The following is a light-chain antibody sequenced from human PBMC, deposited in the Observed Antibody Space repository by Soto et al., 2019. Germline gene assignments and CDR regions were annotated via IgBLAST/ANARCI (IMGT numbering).Light chain of an antibody. Sequence: QSVLTQPASVSGSPGQSITISCTGTSSDVGGYNYVSWYQQHPGKAPKLMIYDVSNRPSGVSNRFSGSKSGNTASLTISGLQAEDEADYYCSSYTSSSSVYDFGTGTKVTAL. V-gene: IGLV2-14*01. J-gene: IGLJ1*01. CDR1: SSDVGGYNY. CDR3: SSYTSSSSVYD. CDR2: DVS.